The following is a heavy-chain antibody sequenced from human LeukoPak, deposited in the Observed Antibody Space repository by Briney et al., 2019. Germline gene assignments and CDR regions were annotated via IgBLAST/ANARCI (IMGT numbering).Heavy chain of an antibody. CDR3: VRDNHGCAFDI. CDR1: GFTFSNYW. CDR2: IKGDGSDT. Sequence: GGSLRLSCAASGFTFSNYWMHWVRQAPGKGLVWVSRIKGDGSDTIYADSVKGRFTISRDNAKNTMFLQMNSLRDEDTAVYYCVRDNHGCAFDIWGQGTLVAVSS. V-gene: IGHV3-74*01. J-gene: IGHJ3*02.